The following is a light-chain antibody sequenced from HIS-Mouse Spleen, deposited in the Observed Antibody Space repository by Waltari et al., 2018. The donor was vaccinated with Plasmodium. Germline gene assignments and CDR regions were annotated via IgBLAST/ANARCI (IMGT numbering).Light chain of an antibody. Sequence: QSALTQPRSVSGSPGQSVTISCTGTSSDVGGYNYVSWYQQHPGKAPKLMIYDVSKRPSGVPDRCAGSNSGNTASLTISGLQAEDEADYYCCSYAGSYTYVFGTGTKVTVL. CDR1: SSDVGGYNY. CDR3: CSYAGSYTYV. V-gene: IGLV2-11*01. CDR2: DVS. J-gene: IGLJ1*01.